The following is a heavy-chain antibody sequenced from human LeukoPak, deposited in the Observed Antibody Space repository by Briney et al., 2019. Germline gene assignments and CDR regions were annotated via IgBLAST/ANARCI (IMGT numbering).Heavy chain of an antibody. D-gene: IGHD3-22*01. CDR2: IIPILGIA. CDR1: GGTFSSYA. Sequence: ASVKVSCKASGGTFSSYAISWVRQAPGQGREWMGRIIPILGIANYAQKFQGRVTITADKSTSTAYMELSSLRSEDTAVYYCARGGTSYYDRPQPFDYWGQGTLVTVSS. CDR3: ARGGTSYYDRPQPFDY. J-gene: IGHJ4*02. V-gene: IGHV1-69*04.